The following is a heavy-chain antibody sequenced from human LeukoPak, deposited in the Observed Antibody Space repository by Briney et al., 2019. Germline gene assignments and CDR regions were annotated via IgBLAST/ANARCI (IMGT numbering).Heavy chain of an antibody. V-gene: IGHV4-59*12. J-gene: IGHJ4*02. CDR2: IYYSGST. Sequence: SETLSLTCTVSGGSISSYYWSWIRQPPGKGLEWIGYIYYSGSTNYNPSLKSRVTISVDTSKNQFSLKLSSVTAADTAVYYCARTYYYDSSGYYYNYWGQGTLVTVSS. CDR3: ARTYYYDSSGYYYNY. CDR1: GGSISSYY. D-gene: IGHD3-22*01.